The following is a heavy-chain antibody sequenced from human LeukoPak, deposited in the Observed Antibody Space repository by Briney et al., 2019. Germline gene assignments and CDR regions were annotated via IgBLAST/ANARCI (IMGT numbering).Heavy chain of an antibody. V-gene: IGHV4-59*01. CDR1: GGSISSYY. D-gene: IGHD6-19*01. J-gene: IGHJ3*02. CDR2: IYYSGST. Sequence: SETLSLTCTVSGGSISSYYWSWIRQPPGKGLEWIGYIYYSGSTNYNPSLKSRVTISVDTSKNQFSLKLSSVTAADTAVYYCARVDGSGSRDAFDIWGQGTMVTVSS. CDR3: ARVDGSGSRDAFDI.